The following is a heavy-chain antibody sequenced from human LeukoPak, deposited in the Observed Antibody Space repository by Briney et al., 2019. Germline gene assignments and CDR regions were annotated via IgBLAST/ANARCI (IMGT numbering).Heavy chain of an antibody. D-gene: IGHD3-9*01. V-gene: IGHV1-18*01. CDR2: ISAYKGNT. CDR1: GYTLTSYG. J-gene: IGHJ4*02. CDR3: AREPRRGYFDWLFPFLLDY. Sequence: GASVKVSCKASGYTLTSYGISWVRQAPGQGLEWMRWISAYKGNTNYAQKLQGRVTMTTDTSTSTAYMELRSLRSDDTAVYYCAREPRRGYFDWLFPFLLDYWGQGTLVTVSS.